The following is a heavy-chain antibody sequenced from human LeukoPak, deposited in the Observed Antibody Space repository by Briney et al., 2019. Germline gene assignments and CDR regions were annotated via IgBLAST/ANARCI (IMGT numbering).Heavy chain of an antibody. Sequence: SGGSLRLSCAASGFTFSTYAMSWVRQAPGKGQEWVSAISSSGGTTFYADSVKGRFTISRDNSMDTVYLQLNSLRAEDTAVYYCAKAMVRGVTPYYFDYWGQGTLVTVSS. V-gene: IGHV3-23*01. CDR1: GFTFSTYA. J-gene: IGHJ4*02. D-gene: IGHD3-10*01. CDR3: AKAMVRGVTPYYFDY. CDR2: ISSSGGTT.